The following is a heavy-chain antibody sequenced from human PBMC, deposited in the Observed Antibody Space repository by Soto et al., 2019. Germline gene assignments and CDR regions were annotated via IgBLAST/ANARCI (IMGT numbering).Heavy chain of an antibody. CDR1: GYTFTSYG. V-gene: IGHV1-18*03. CDR3: AGGRYYDSSGPCSDIDV. CDR2: ISAYNGNT. Sequence: QVQLVQSGAEVKKPGASVKVSCKAYGYTFTSYGITWVRQAPGQGLEWMGWISAYNGNTKYAQKLQDRVTMTTDTSTSTAYVELRSLRSDDMAVYYCAGGRYYDSSGPCSDIDVWGQGTTVTVSS. J-gene: IGHJ6*02. D-gene: IGHD3-22*01.